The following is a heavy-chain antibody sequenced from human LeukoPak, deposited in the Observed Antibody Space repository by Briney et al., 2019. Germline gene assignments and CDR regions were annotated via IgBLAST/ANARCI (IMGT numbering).Heavy chain of an antibody. J-gene: IGHJ4*02. V-gene: IGHV3-23*01. D-gene: IGHD4-17*01. CDR3: AREDNGDYYVDY. CDR2: ITGSGSGA. CDR1: GFTFSSFA. Sequence: GGSLRLSCAASGFTFSSFAINWVRQAPGKGLEWVSVITGSGSGADYADSVKGRFTISRDNAKHTLYLQMNSLRAEDTAVYYCAREDNGDYYVDYWGQGTLVTVSS.